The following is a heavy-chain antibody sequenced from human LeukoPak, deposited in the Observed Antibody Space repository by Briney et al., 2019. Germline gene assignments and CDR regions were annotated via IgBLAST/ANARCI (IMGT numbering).Heavy chain of an antibody. CDR1: GGSISSGGCY. D-gene: IGHD3-10*01. J-gene: IGHJ4*02. CDR3: ARDYYYGSGSFDY. Sequence: SETLSLTCTVSGGSISSGGCYWSWIRQPPGRGLEWIGYIYHSGSTYYNPSLKSRVTISVDRSKNQFSLKLSSVTAADTAVYYCARDYYYGSGSFDYWGQGTLVTVSS. CDR2: IYHSGST. V-gene: IGHV4-30-2*01.